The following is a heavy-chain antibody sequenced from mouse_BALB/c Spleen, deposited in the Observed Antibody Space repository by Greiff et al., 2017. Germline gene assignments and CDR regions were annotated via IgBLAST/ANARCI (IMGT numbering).Heavy chain of an antibody. CDR2: INPYNDGT. CDR3: GRSFLSDSSSFDY. D-gene: IGHD1-1*01. J-gene: IGHJ2*01. V-gene: IGHV1-14*01. CDR1: GYTFTSYV. Sequence: VQLQQSGPELVKPGASVKMSCKASGYTFTSYVMHWVKQKPGQGLEWIGYINPYNDGTKYNEKFKGKATLTSDKSSSTAYMELSSLTSEDSAVYYCGRSFLSDSSSFDYWGQGTTLTVSA.